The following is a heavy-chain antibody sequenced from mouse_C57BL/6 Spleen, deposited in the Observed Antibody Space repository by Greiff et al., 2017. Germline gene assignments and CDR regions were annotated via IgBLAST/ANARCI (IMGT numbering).Heavy chain of an antibody. D-gene: IGHD1-1*01. Sequence: QVQLQQPGAELVKPGASVKMSCKASGYTFTSYWITWVKQRPGQGLEWIGDIYPGSGSTTYNETFKSKGTLTVYTSSSTAYMQLSILTSEDSAVYYCARGRFYYYGSSYDLDYWGQGTTLTVSS. V-gene: IGHV1-55*01. J-gene: IGHJ2*01. CDR1: GYTFTSYW. CDR2: IYPGSGST. CDR3: ARGRFYYYGSSYDLDY.